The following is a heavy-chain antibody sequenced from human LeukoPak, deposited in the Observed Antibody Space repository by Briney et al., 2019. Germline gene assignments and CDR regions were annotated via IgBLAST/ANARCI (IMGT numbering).Heavy chain of an antibody. J-gene: IGHJ5*02. Sequence: SETLSLTCSVSGGSISSSPYYWGWIHQPPGMGLEWIGSISYSGSTYYNPSLTSRVTISADTSKNQFSLKLSSVTAADTAVYYCARFPYDVLTGYYSGRFDPWGQGILVTVSS. CDR2: ISYSGST. V-gene: IGHV4-39*07. CDR3: ARFPYDVLTGYYSGRFDP. D-gene: IGHD3-9*01. CDR1: GGSISSSPYY.